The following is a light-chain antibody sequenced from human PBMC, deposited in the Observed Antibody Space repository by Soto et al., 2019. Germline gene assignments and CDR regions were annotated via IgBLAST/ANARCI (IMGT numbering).Light chain of an antibody. CDR2: GNS. J-gene: IGLJ1*01. CDR1: SSNIGAGYD. Sequence: QSVLTQPPSVSVAPGQRVTISCTGSSSNIGAGYDVHWYQQLPGTAPKLLIYGNSNRPSGVPDRFSGSKSGTSASLAIPGLQAEDEADYYCQSYDSSLSGYVFGTGTKRTVL. V-gene: IGLV1-40*01. CDR3: QSYDSSLSGYV.